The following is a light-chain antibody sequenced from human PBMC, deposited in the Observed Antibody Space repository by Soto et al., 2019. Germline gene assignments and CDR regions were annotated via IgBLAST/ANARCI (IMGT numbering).Light chain of an antibody. Sequence: EIVLTQSPATLSLSPGKTATLSCRASESISDYLGWYQQKPGQAPRLLIYDASNRATGIPGRFSGSGSGTDFTLTISSLEPEDFAVYYCQQRSDWAFSFGPGTKVDLK. V-gene: IGKV3-11*01. CDR3: QQRSDWAFS. J-gene: IGKJ3*01. CDR2: DAS. CDR1: ESISDY.